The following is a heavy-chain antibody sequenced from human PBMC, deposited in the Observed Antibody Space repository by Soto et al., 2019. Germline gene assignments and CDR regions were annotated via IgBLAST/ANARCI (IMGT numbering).Heavy chain of an antibody. CDR2: MNPNSGNT. J-gene: IGHJ6*02. CDR3: ARGGYSYGYGYYYGMDV. D-gene: IGHD5-18*01. CDR1: GYTFTSYD. Sequence: GASVKVSCKAPGYTFTSYDINWVRQATGQGLEWMGWMNPNSGNTGYAQKFQGRVTMTRNTSISTAYMELSSLRSEDTAVYYYARGGYSYGYGYYYGMDVWGQGTTVTVSS. V-gene: IGHV1-8*01.